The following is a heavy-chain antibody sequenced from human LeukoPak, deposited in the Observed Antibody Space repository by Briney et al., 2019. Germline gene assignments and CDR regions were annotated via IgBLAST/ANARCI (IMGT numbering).Heavy chain of an antibody. CDR2: ISYDGSNK. V-gene: IGHV3-30*01. J-gene: IGHJ5*02. Sequence: GGSLRLSCAASGFTFSSYAMHWVRQAPGKGLEWVAVISYDGSNKYYADSVKGRFTISRDNSKNTLYLQVNSLRAEHTAVYYCARFKRSPSTGWFDPWGQGTLVTVSS. D-gene: IGHD2-8*02. CDR3: ARFKRSPSTGWFDP. CDR1: GFTFSSYA.